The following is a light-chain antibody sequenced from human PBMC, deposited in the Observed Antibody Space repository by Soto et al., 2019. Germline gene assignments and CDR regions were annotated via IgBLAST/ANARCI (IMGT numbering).Light chain of an antibody. CDR3: QQSYSTPLCT. V-gene: IGKV1-39*01. CDR2: AAS. Sequence: DIQMTQSPSSLSASVGDRVTITCRASQSISSYLNWYQQKPGKAPKLLIYAASSLQSGVPSRFSGSGSGTDFTLTISSLQPEDFANYYCQQSYSTPLCTFGPGTKVDIK. CDR1: QSISSY. J-gene: IGKJ3*01.